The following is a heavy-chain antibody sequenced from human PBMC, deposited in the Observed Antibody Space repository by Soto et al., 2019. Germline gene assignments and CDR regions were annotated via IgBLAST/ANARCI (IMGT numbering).Heavy chain of an antibody. V-gene: IGHV3-74*01. CDR3: ARDTWTKDYYYYGMDV. J-gene: IGHJ6*02. CDR1: GFTFSSYW. D-gene: IGHD1-1*01. CDR2: IKNDGSST. Sequence: GGSLRLSCAASGFTFSSYWMHWVRQAPGKGLVRVARIKNDGSSTSYADSVKGRFTISRDNARDTLYLQMNSLRAEDSALYYCARDTWTKDYYYYGMDVWGQGTTVTVS.